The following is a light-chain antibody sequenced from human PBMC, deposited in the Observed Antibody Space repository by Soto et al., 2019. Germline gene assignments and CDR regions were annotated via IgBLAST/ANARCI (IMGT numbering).Light chain of an antibody. CDR3: LQHNDYPRT. Sequence: DIQMTQSPSSLSASVGDRVTISCRASQGINNDLGWYQQKPGKAPKRLIYEASTLQSGVPSRFSGSGSGTEFXLTISSLQPEDFAAYYCLQHNDYPRTFGGGTQVAIK. V-gene: IGKV1-17*01. CDR2: EAS. CDR1: QGINND. J-gene: IGKJ4*01.